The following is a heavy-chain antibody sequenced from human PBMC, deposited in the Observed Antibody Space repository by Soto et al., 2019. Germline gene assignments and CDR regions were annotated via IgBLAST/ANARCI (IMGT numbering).Heavy chain of an antibody. V-gene: IGHV3-23*01. CDR1: GFTFSGYA. CDR3: AKVEDEYYYHGMDV. J-gene: IGHJ6*02. CDR2: ITGSGGST. Sequence: PGGSLRLSCAASGFTFSGYAMSWVRQAPGKGLEWVSSITGSGGSTFYAESVKGRFTIARDTPVNTLYLQMNSLRAEDTAVYYCAKVEDEYYYHGMDVCGQGTTVT.